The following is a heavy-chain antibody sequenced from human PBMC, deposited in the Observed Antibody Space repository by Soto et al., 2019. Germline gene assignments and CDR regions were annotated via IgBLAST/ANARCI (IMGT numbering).Heavy chain of an antibody. CDR1: GGSFRNYY. D-gene: IGHD6-13*01. J-gene: IGHJ5*02. Sequence: PSETLSLTCGVYGGSFRNYYWSWVRQSPGKGLEWIGEVNHSGEATYNPSLQSRVTISLDTSNSHISLKMTSGAAADTALYFCTRVKRFPRSWSDPWGEGTQVTV. CDR2: VNHSGEA. CDR3: TRVKRFPRSWSDP. V-gene: IGHV4-34*01.